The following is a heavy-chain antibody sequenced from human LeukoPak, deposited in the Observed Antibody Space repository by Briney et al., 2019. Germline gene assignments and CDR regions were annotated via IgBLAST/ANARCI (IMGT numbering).Heavy chain of an antibody. Sequence: ASVKVSCKASGYTFTSYGISWVRQAPGQGLEWMGWISAYNGNTNYAQKLQGRVTMTTDTSTSTAYMELRSLRSDDTAVYYCARGAERYFDWLLYSPVEDAFDICGQGTMVTVSS. D-gene: IGHD3-9*01. CDR3: ARGAERYFDWLLYSPVEDAFDI. CDR2: ISAYNGNT. J-gene: IGHJ3*02. CDR1: GYTFTSYG. V-gene: IGHV1-18*01.